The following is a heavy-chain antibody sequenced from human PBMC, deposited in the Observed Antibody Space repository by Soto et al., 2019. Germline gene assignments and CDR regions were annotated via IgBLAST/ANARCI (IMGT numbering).Heavy chain of an antibody. CDR3: AKDLAAWRGDSSGYQSPFDY. J-gene: IGHJ4*02. D-gene: IGHD3-22*01. Sequence: EVQLLESGGGLVQPGGSLRLSCAASGFTFSSYAMSWVRQAPGKGLEWVSAISGSGGSTYYADSVKGRFTISRDNSKNTLYLQMNSLRAEDTAVYYCAKDLAAWRGDSSGYQSPFDYWGQGTLVTVSS. V-gene: IGHV3-23*01. CDR2: ISGSGGST. CDR1: GFTFSSYA.